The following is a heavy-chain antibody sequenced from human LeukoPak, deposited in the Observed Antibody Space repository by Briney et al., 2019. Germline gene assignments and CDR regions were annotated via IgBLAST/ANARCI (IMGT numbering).Heavy chain of an antibody. CDR2: IYWNDDK. CDR3: ARLPMIARGHDAFDI. V-gene: IGHV2-5*01. Sequence: SGPTLVKPTQTLTLTCTFSGFSLSTSGVGVGWIRQPPGKALVWLAIIYWNDDKRYNPSLKSRLTITKDTSKNQVVLTMTNMDPVDTATYYCARLPMIARGHDAFDIWGQGTMVTVSS. D-gene: IGHD3-22*01. CDR1: GFSLSTSGVG. J-gene: IGHJ3*02.